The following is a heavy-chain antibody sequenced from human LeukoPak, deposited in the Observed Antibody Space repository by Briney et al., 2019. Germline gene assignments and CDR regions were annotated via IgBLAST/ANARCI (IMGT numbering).Heavy chain of an antibody. V-gene: IGHV4-59*01. Sequence: SETLSLTCTVSGGSISSYYWSWVRQPPGKGLEWIGYIYYSGSTNYNPSLKSRVTISVGTSKNQFSLKLSSVTAADTAVYYCARCGWAAAGHDHWFDPWGQRPLVTVSS. CDR3: ARCGWAAAGHDHWFDP. CDR2: IYYSGST. J-gene: IGHJ5*02. D-gene: IGHD6-13*01. CDR1: GGSISSYY.